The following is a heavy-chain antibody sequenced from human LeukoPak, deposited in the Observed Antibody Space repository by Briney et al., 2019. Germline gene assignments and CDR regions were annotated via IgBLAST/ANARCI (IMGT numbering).Heavy chain of an antibody. CDR3: ASYRDGRYCSSTSCYAPVGYYMDV. CDR1: GGTFSSYA. J-gene: IGHJ6*03. D-gene: IGHD2-2*01. V-gene: IGHV1-69*05. CDR2: IIPIFGTA. Sequence: GSSVKVSCKASGGTFSSYAISWVRQAPGQGLEWMGGIIPIFGTANYAQKFQGRVTMTRDTSISTDYMELSRLRSDDTAVYYCASYRDGRYCSSTSCYAPVGYYMDVWGKGTTVTVSS.